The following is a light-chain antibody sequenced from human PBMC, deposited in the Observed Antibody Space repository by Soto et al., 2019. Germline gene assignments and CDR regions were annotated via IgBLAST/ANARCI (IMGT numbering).Light chain of an antibody. Sequence: EIVLTQSPATLSLSPGERATLSCRASQSVSSYLAWYQQKPGQAPRLLIYDAFNRATGIPARFSGSGSGTDCTLTISSLEPEDFAVDYCQQRSNSITFVPGTKVDIK. CDR2: DAF. CDR3: QQRSNSIT. V-gene: IGKV3-11*01. CDR1: QSVSSY. J-gene: IGKJ3*01.